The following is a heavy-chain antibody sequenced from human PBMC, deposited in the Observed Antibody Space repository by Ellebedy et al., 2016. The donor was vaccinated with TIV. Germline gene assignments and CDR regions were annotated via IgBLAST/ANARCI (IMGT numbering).Heavy chain of an antibody. CDR1: GGTFSSYA. D-gene: IGHD5-18*01. CDR2: MNPNSGNT. CDR3: ARGQRGYSYGTIDY. J-gene: IGHJ4*02. V-gene: IGHV1-8*02. Sequence: ASVKVSCXASGGTFSSYAISWVRQAPGQGLEWMGWMNPNSGNTGYAQKFQGRVTMTRNTSISTAYMELSSLRSEDTAVYYCARGQRGYSYGTIDYWGQGTLVTVSS.